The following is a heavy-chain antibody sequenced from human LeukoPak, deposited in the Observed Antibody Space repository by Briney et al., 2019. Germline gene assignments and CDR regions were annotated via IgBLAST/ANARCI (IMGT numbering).Heavy chain of an antibody. D-gene: IGHD6-13*01. J-gene: IGHJ4*02. V-gene: IGHV4-59*01. Sequence: SETLSLTCTVSGGSISSYYWSWIRQPPGKGLEWIGYIYYSGSTNYNPSLKSRVTISVDTSKNQFSLKLSSVTAADTAVYYCAGARYSSSWACDYWGQGTLVTVSS. CDR3: AGARYSSSWACDY. CDR1: GGSISSYY. CDR2: IYYSGST.